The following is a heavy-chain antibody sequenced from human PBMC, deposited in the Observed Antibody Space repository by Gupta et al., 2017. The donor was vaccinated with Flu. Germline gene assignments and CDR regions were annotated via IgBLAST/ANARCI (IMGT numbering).Heavy chain of an antibody. J-gene: IGHJ4*02. CDR3: AKSPWGGGPRLFDF. V-gene: IGHV3-23*01. D-gene: IGHD3-16*01. CDR2: ISGSGGTT. Sequence: EVQLLESGGGSVQPGGSLKLSCVASGFMFGNSAMSWVRQGPGKGLEWVSSISGSGGTTFYGDSVKGRFIVSRDNSKNMVYLQMNSLRAEDTAVYHCAKSPWGGGPRLFDFWGPGNLVTVSS. CDR1: GFMFGNSA.